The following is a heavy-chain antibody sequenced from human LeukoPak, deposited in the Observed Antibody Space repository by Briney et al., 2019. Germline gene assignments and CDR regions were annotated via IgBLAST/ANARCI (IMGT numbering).Heavy chain of an antibody. CDR1: GFTFSDSD. CDR3: TYYRRDPRGFYYGMDV. CDR2: IRDKASNYAT. Sequence: GGSLRLSCAAPGFTFSDSDMHWVRQTSGKGLEWVGRIRDKASNYATAYAAPVKGRFTISRDDSKNTACLQMNSLKTEDTAIYYCTYYRRDPRGFYYGMDVWGQGTTVTVSS. J-gene: IGHJ6*02. V-gene: IGHV3-73*01. D-gene: IGHD1-26*01.